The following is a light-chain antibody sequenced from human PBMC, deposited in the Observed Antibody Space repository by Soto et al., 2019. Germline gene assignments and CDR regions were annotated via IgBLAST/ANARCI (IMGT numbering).Light chain of an antibody. Sequence: DIQMTQSPSSLSASIGDRVTITCRASQSIITYLNWYQQKHGNAPKLLIHGASSLESGVPSRFSGSGSGTDFTLTISSLQPEDFATYYCQQIYSRPPEYTFGQGTKLEIK. CDR2: GAS. CDR3: QQIYSRPPEYT. J-gene: IGKJ2*01. CDR1: QSIITY. V-gene: IGKV1-39*01.